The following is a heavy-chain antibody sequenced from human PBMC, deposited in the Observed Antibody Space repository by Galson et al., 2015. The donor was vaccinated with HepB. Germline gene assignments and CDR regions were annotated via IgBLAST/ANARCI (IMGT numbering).Heavy chain of an antibody. J-gene: IGHJ3*01. CDR2: IDPTDSYA. Sequence: QSGAEVKKPGESLKISCRGSGYKYRSYWIVWVRQTPGQGLEYMGRIDPTDSYARYNSPFEGHVTFSVDKSLNTAYLHWGSLKTSDTGMYYCAKYFGTGSYGLFGGFDVWGQGTTVIVSS. CDR3: AKYFGTGSYGLFGGFDV. CDR1: GYKYRSYW. D-gene: IGHD3-10*01. V-gene: IGHV5-10-1*01.